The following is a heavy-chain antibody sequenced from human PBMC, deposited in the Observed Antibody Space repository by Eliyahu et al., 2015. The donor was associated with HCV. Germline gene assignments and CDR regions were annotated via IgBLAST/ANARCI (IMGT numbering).Heavy chain of an antibody. CDR3: AKDKYPLLYPLVLRDAFDI. CDR1: GFTFDDYA. V-gene: IGHV3-9*01. CDR2: ISWNSGSI. D-gene: IGHD2-8*01. J-gene: IGHJ3*02. Sequence: EVQLVESGGGLVQPGRSLRLSCAAXGFTFDDYAMHWVRQAPGKGLGWVSGISWNSGSIGYADSVKGRFTISRDNAKNSLYLQMNSLRAEDTALYYCAKDKYPLLYPLVLRDAFDIWGQGTMVTVSS.